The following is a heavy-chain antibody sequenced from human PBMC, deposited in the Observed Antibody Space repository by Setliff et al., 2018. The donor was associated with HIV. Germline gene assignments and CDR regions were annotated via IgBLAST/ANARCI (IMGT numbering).Heavy chain of an antibody. J-gene: IGHJ3*01. CDR1: GYTFIGHY. CDR2: INPNSGDT. CDR3: ARPRVFDSFDV. V-gene: IGHV1-2*02. Sequence: ASVKVSCKASGYTFIGHYIHWVRQAPGQGLEWMGWINPNSGDTKYAQKFQGRVRMTLDTSISTAYLEIPRLTSDDAAVYYCARPRVFDSFDVWGQGTLVTVSS.